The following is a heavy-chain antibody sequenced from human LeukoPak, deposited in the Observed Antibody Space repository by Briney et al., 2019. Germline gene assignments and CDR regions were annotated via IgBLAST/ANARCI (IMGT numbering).Heavy chain of an antibody. V-gene: IGHV3-23*01. J-gene: IGHJ4*02. CDR2: ISGSGGST. D-gene: IGHD6-19*01. CDR1: GFTFSSYA. Sequence: GGSLRLSCAASGFTFSSYAMSWVRQAPGKGLEWVSAISGSGGSTYYADSVKGRFTISRDNSKNTLYLQMNSLRAEDTAVYYCARSSGIAVAGDFDYWGQGTLVTVSS. CDR3: ARSSGIAVAGDFDY.